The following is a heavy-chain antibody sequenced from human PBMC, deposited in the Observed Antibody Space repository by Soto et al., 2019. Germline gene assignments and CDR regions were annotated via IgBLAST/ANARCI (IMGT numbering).Heavy chain of an antibody. D-gene: IGHD3-3*01. J-gene: IGHJ5*02. V-gene: IGHV4-4*07. CDR2: IYSSGST. Sequence: PSETLSLTCTVSGGTMNSYYWTWIRQPAGKGLEWIGRIYSSGSTKYNPSLQSRVTMSLDTSKNQFSLRLTSVTAADTAVYYCARGQRFSDWFDPWGQGTLVTVSS. CDR3: ARGQRFSDWFDP. CDR1: GGTMNSYY.